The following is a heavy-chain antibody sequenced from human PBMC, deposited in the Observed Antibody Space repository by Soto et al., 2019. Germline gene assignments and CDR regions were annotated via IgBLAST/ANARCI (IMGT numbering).Heavy chain of an antibody. CDR1: GFTFSSYA. D-gene: IGHD2-2*01. J-gene: IGHJ4*02. V-gene: IGHV3-30-3*01. CDR2: ISYDGSNK. Sequence: GGSLRLSCAASGFTFSSYAMHWVRQAPGKGLEWVAVISYDGSNKYYADSVKGRFTISRDNSKNTLYLQMNSLRAEDTAVYYCAREATCSSTSCYLFDYWGQGTLVTVSS. CDR3: AREATCSSTSCYLFDY.